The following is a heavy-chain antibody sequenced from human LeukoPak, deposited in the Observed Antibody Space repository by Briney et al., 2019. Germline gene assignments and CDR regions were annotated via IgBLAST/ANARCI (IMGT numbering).Heavy chain of an antibody. CDR3: ARTMVRGDSDY. V-gene: IGHV1-2*06. Sequence: ASVKVSCKASGYTFTGYYMHWVRQAPGQGLEWMGRINPNSGGTNYAQKFQGRVTMARDTSISTAYMEMSRLSSDDTAVYYCARTMVRGDSDYWGQGTLVTVSS. CDR2: INPNSGGT. D-gene: IGHD3-10*01. J-gene: IGHJ4*02. CDR1: GYTFTGYY.